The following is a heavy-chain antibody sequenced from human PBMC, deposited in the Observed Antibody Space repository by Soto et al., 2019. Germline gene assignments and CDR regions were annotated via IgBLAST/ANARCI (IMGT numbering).Heavy chain of an antibody. CDR3: AKVMYTWNDVAAFDS. D-gene: IGHD1-1*01. V-gene: IGHV3-23*01. CDR1: RFTFSNFA. Sequence: GGSLRLSCEASRFTFSNFAMSWVRQAPGKGLEWISTIGVTAGSTYYTDSVRGRFTISRDNSKNTLYLEMNSLRAEDTALYYCAKVMYTWNDVAAFDSWGQGTLVTAPQ. J-gene: IGHJ4*02. CDR2: IGVTAGST.